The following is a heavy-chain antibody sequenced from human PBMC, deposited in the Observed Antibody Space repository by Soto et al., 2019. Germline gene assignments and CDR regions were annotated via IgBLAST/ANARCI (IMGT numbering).Heavy chain of an antibody. CDR1: GGPFTSYD. V-gene: IGHV1-46*01. Sequence: SEKVSCKASGGPFTSYDMHSVRQAPGQGLEWMGIINPSGGSTSYAQKFQGRVTMTRDTSTSTVYMELSSLRSEDTAVYYCARGYYESSGYYTAGSQFDYWGQGTLVTGSS. D-gene: IGHD3-22*01. CDR2: INPSGGST. J-gene: IGHJ4*02. CDR3: ARGYYESSGYYTAGSQFDY.